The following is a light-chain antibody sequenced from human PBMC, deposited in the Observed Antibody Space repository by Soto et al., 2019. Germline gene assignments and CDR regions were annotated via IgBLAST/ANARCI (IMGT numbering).Light chain of an antibody. CDR2: GVS. CDR3: QQANSFPS. Sequence: DIQMTQSPSSVSASVGDRVTISCRATQGISGWLAWYQQKPGKAPKLLLYGVSSLQSGVPSRFSGSGSGTDFTLTISSLKPEDFATYYCQQANSFPSFGQGTKLEIK. V-gene: IGKV1-12*02. J-gene: IGKJ2*01. CDR1: QGISGW.